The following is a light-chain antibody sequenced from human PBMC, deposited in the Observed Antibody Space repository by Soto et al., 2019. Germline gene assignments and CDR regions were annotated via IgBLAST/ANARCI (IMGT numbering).Light chain of an antibody. V-gene: IGKV3-15*01. CDR2: GAS. CDR3: QQHNYWPS. J-gene: IGKJ2*01. Sequence: EIVMTQSPATLSVSPGERATLSCRASQSISSNLAWFQQKPGQAPRLLLYGASTRAPGIPGRFSGSGSGTDFTLTISSLQSEDFAVYYCQQHNYWPSFGQGTKLEIK. CDR1: QSISSN.